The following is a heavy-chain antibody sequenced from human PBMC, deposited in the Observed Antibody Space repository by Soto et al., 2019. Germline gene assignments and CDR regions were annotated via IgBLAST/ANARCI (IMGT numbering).Heavy chain of an antibody. J-gene: IGHJ6*02. Sequence: QVQLQESGPGLVKPSQTLSLTCTVSGGSISSGGYYWSWIRQHPGKGLEWIGYIYYSGSTYYNPSLKRRVTISVDTSKKQFSLKLSSVTAADTAVYYCARGTYRASWGMDVWGQGTTVTVSS. CDR3: ARGTYRASWGMDV. CDR1: GGSISSGGYY. V-gene: IGHV4-31*03. CDR2: IYYSGST. D-gene: IGHD1-1*01.